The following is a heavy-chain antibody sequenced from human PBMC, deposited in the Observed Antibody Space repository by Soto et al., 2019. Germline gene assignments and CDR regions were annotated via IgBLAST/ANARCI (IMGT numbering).Heavy chain of an antibody. CDR2: IYYSGST. V-gene: IGHV4-59*01. Sequence: QVQLQESGPGLVKPSETLSLTCTVSGGSISSYYWSWIRQPPGKGLEWIGYIYYSGSTNYNPSLKSRVTISVDTSKNQFSLKLSSVTAADTAVYYCARSIVVVQAVFDPWGQGTLVTVSS. CDR3: ARSIVVVQAVFDP. J-gene: IGHJ5*02. CDR1: GGSISSYY. D-gene: IGHD2-2*01.